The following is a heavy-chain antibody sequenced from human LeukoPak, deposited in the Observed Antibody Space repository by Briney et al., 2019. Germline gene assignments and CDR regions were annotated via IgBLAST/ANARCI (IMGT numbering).Heavy chain of an antibody. V-gene: IGHV3-7*01. CDR3: ARDFYYDSSGYYMREDAFDI. CDR2: IKQDGSEK. CDR1: GFTFSSYW. J-gene: IGHJ3*02. D-gene: IGHD3-22*01. Sequence: GGSLRLSCSASGFTFSSYWMNWVRQAPGKGLEWVANIKQDGSEKYYVDSVRGRFTISRDNTKNSLYLQMNSLRAEDTAMYYCARDFYYDSSGYYMREDAFDIWGQGTMVTVSS.